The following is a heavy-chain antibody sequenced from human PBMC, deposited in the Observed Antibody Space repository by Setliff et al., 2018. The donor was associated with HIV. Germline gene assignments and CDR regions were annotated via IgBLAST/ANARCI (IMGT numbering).Heavy chain of an antibody. Sequence: GSLRLSCAVSGTTAGSNYISWIRQAPGQGLEWVSVISYGSLYIYQSVSVRGRFTISRDDARQSLYLQMDNVGVEDTAVYYCARSRGIGNYHWDVWGTGTTVTVSS. CDR2: ISYGSLYI. V-gene: IGHV3-21*01. J-gene: IGHJ6*04. CDR3: ARSRGIGNYHWDV. CDR1: GTTAGSNY. D-gene: IGHD3-10*01.